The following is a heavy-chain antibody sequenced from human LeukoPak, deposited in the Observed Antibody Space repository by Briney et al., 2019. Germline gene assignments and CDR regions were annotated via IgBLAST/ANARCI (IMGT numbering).Heavy chain of an antibody. CDR1: GFTFSNYW. Sequence: GGSLRLSCAASGFTFSNYWMHWVRQAPGKGPVWVSRIKSDGSSTRFADSVQGRFTISRDNGKNTLYLQMNSLRADDTAVYYCAKGGWLEYWGQGTLVTVSS. V-gene: IGHV3-74*01. CDR2: IKSDGSST. CDR3: AKGGWLEY. J-gene: IGHJ4*02. D-gene: IGHD6-19*01.